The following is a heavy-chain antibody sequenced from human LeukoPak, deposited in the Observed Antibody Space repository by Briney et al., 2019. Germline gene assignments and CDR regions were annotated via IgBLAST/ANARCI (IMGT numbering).Heavy chain of an antibody. CDR2: INRSGST. CDR3: ARVTPPTMRENAFDI. CDR1: GGSFSGYY. Sequence: SSETLSLTCAVYGGSFSGYYWSWIRQPPGKGLEWIGEINRSGSTNYNPSLKSRVTISVDTSKNQFSLKLSSVTAADTAVYYCARVTPPTMRENAFDIWGQGTMVTVSS. D-gene: IGHD5-24*01. V-gene: IGHV4-34*01. J-gene: IGHJ3*02.